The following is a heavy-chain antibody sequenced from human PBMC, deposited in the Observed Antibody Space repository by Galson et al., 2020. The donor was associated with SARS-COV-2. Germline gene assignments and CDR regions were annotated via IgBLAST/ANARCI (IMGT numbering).Heavy chain of an antibody. D-gene: IGHD6-19*01. J-gene: IGHJ6*02. CDR1: GYTFTNYG. CDR3: ARMTYSSGWYPSPHQGYYYGMDV. Sequence: VKVSCKASGYTFTNYGISWVRQAPGQGLEWMGWISADKGNTNYAQKFQDRVTVTRDTSTRTTYMQLTSLRSEDTAVYYCARMTYSSGWYPSPHQGYYYGMDVWGQGTTVTVSS. CDR2: ISADKGNT. V-gene: IGHV1-18*04.